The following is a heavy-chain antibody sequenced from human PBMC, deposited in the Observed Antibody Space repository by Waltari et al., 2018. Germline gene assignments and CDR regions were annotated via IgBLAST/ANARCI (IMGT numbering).Heavy chain of an antibody. CDR3: ARNYYDSSGYYYYFDY. CDR2: IYWNDDK. V-gene: IGHV2-5*01. J-gene: IGHJ4*02. CDR1: GFSLSTSGVG. Sequence: QITLKESGPTLVKPTQTLTLTCTFSGFSLSTSGVGVGWIRQPPGKALEWLAIIYWNDDKRYSPSLTSRLTITKDTAKNQGVLTMTNMDPVDTATYYCARNYYDSSGYYYYFDYWGQGTLVTVSS. D-gene: IGHD3-22*01.